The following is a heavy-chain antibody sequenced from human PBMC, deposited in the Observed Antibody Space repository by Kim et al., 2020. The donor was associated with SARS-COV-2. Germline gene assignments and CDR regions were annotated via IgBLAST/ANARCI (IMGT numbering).Heavy chain of an antibody. D-gene: IGHD3-22*01. V-gene: IGHV4-59*01. J-gene: IGHJ4*02. Sequence: PSLQSRVTISVDTSKNQFSLKLSSVTAADTAVYYCARESSSGYWPGFFDYWGQGTLVTVSS. CDR3: ARESSSGYWPGFFDY.